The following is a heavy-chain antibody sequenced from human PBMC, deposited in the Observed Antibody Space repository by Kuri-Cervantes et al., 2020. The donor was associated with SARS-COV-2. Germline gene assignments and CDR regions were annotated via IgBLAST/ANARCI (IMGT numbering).Heavy chain of an antibody. J-gene: IGHJ5*02. D-gene: IGHD6-19*01. Sequence: SETLSLTCAVYGGSFSAYYWSWIRQPPGKGLEWIGEINHSGSTNYNPSLKGRVTISVDTSKHQLSLKLSSVTAADTAVYYCARDWAYSSGWYGVWFDPWGQGTLVTVSS. CDR1: GGSFSAYY. V-gene: IGHV4-34*01. CDR2: INHSGST. CDR3: ARDWAYSSGWYGVWFDP.